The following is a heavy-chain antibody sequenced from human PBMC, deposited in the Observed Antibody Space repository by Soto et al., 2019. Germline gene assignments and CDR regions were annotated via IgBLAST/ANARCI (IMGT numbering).Heavy chain of an antibody. J-gene: IGHJ6*02. CDR2: ISGIGGRT. Sequence: GGSLRLSCAASGFAFVSYSISFVRHVPCKWREWVSAISGIGGRTYYAGSVKGRFTISRDSSKNSLYLQMNSLRAEDTAVYYCAKPLHRSTDYYYYGMDVWGQGTTVTVSS. V-gene: IGHV3-23*01. CDR3: AKPLHRSTDYYYYGMDV. CDR1: GFAFVSYS.